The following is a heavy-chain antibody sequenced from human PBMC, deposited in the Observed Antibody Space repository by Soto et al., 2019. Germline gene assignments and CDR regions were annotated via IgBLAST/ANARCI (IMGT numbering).Heavy chain of an antibody. CDR1: GGSFSSYY. J-gene: IGHJ6*03. V-gene: IGHV4-59*08. CDR2: IYYSGST. CDR3: AGRDCSGTNCYYLDYYYMDV. D-gene: IGHD2-2*01. Sequence: SETLSLTCTVSGGSFSSYYWTWIRQSPGKGLEWIGYIYYSGSTDYNPSLRGRLAISIDTSKDQFSLRLNSMTAAGTAVYYCAGRDCSGTNCYYLDYYYMDVWGKGTTVTVSS.